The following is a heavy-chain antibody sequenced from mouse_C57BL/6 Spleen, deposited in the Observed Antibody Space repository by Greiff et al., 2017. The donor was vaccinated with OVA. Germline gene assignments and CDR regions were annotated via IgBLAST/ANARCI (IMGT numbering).Heavy chain of an antibody. Sequence: QVQLKESGAELVKPGASVKISCKASGYAFSSYWMNWVKQRPGKGLEWIGQIYPGDGDTNYNGKFKGKATLTADKSSSTAYMQLSSLTSEDSAVYFCARDYSNHFDYWGQGTTLTVSS. CDR3: ARDYSNHFDY. CDR1: GYAFSSYW. CDR2: IYPGDGDT. D-gene: IGHD2-5*01. V-gene: IGHV1-80*01. J-gene: IGHJ2*01.